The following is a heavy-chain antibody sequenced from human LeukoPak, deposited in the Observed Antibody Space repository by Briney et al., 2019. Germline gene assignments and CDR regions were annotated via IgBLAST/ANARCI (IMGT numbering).Heavy chain of an antibody. CDR2: IYYSGST. CDR1: GGSISSGGYY. J-gene: IGHJ6*02. D-gene: IGHD2-21*02. Sequence: SETLSLTCTVSGGSISSGGYYWSWIRQHPGKGLEWIGYIYYSGSTYYNPSLKSRVTISVDTSKNQFSLKLSSVTAADTAVYYCASTSLAYCGGDCHFSGMDVWGQGTTVTVSS. V-gene: IGHV4-31*03. CDR3: ASTSLAYCGGDCHFSGMDV.